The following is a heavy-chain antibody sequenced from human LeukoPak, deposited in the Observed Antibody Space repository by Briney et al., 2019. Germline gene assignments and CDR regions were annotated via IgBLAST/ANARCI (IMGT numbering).Heavy chain of an antibody. CDR1: GFTFSSYG. CDR3: AKDELVTTGFYYYYYIGMDV. Sequence: GGSLRLSCAASGFTFSSYGMHWVRQAPGKGLEWVAVISYDGSKKYYADSVKGRLTISRDNSKNTVYLQMNSLRAEDTAVYYCAKDELVTTGFYYYYYIGMDVWGHGTTVTVSS. J-gene: IGHJ6*02. V-gene: IGHV3-30*18. D-gene: IGHD4-11*01. CDR2: ISYDGSKK.